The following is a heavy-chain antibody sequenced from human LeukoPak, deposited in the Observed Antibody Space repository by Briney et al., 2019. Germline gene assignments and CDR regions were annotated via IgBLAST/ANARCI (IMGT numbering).Heavy chain of an antibody. J-gene: IGHJ4*02. CDR3: AREGSSGFLFDY. D-gene: IGHD6-19*01. V-gene: IGHV3-30*03. CDR2: ISYDGSNK. CDR1: GFTFSSSG. Sequence: GRSLRLSCAASGFTFSSSGMHWVRQAPGKGLEWVAVISYDGSNKYYADSVKGRFTISRDNSKNTLYLQMNSLRAEDTAVYYCAREGSSGFLFDYWGQGTLVTVSS.